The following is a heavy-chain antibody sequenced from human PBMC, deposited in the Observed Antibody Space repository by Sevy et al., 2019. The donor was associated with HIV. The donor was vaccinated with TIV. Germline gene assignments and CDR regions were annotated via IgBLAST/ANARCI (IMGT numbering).Heavy chain of an antibody. CDR1: GGPISSGGYY. CDR3: ARDKVAAAGFHYYGMDV. CDR2: IYYSGST. D-gene: IGHD6-13*01. J-gene: IGHJ6*02. Sequence: SETLSLTCTVSGGPISSGGYYWSWIRQHPGKGLEWIGYIYYSGSTYYNPSLKSRVTISVDTSKSQCSLKRSSVTAADTAVYYCARDKVAAAGFHYYGMDVWGQGTTVTVSS. V-gene: IGHV4-31*03.